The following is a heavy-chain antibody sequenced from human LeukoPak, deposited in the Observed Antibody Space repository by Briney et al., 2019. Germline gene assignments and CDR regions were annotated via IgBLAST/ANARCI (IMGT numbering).Heavy chain of an antibody. CDR1: GGSISSYY. D-gene: IGHD1-26*01. CDR2: IYTSGST. CDR3: AREFLGRVGAKSNAFDI. Sequence: SETLSLTCTVSGGSISSYYWSWIRQPAGKGLEWIGRIYTSGSTNYNPSLKSRVTMSVDTSKNQFSLKLSSVTAADTAVYYCAREFLGRVGAKSNAFDIWGQGTMVTVSS. V-gene: IGHV4-4*07. J-gene: IGHJ3*02.